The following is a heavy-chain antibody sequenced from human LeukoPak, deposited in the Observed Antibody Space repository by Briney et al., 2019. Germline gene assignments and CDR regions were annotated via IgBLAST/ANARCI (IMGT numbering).Heavy chain of an antibody. CDR1: GGSFSGYY. J-gene: IGHJ5*02. CDR3: AVCSGGSCYRRGPWFDP. Sequence: SETLSLTCAVYGGSFSGYYWSWIRQPPGKGLEWIGEINHSGSTNYNPSLKSRVTISVDTSKNQFSLKLSSVTAADTAVYYCAVCSGGSCYRRGPWFDPWGQGTLVTVSS. CDR2: INHSGST. V-gene: IGHV4-34*01. D-gene: IGHD2-15*01.